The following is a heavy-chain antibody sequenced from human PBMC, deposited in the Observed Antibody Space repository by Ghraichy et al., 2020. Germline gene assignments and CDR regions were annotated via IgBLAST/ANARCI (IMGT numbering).Heavy chain of an antibody. CDR3: NTECYSNGYNF. CDR2: IKSKTGGGTT. D-gene: IGHD3-22*01. J-gene: IGHJ4*02. V-gene: IGHV3-15*01. CDR1: GFTFSDAW. Sequence: GGSLRLSCAASGFTFSDAWMTWVRQVPGRGLEWVALIKSKTGGGTTDYAAPVKGRFSISRDDSKSTLYMQMSSLKIEDTAVYYCNTECYSNGYNFWGQGTRVTFSS.